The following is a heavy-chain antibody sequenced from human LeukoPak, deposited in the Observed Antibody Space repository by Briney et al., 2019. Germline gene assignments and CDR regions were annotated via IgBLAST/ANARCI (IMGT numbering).Heavy chain of an antibody. CDR2: IKSKTDDGTT. CDR3: TTAMVVTAILYFQH. CDR1: GFTFSSYA. D-gene: IGHD2-21*02. V-gene: IGHV3-15*01. Sequence: PGGPLRLSCAASGFTFSSYAMSWVRQAPGKGLEWVGRIKSKTDDGTTDYAAPVKGRFTISRDDSKNTLYLQMNSLKTEDTAVYYCTTAMVVTAILYFQHWGQGTLVTVSS. J-gene: IGHJ1*01.